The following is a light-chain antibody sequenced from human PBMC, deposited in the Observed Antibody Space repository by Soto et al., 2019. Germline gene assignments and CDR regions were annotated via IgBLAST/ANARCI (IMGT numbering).Light chain of an antibody. CDR3: QQRTNWLWT. V-gene: IGKV3-11*01. Sequence: EIVLTQSPTTLSLSPGESATLSCRASQSVSTSLAWYQQKPGQAPRLLIYDASKKATGIPARFSGSGSGTDFPLTISSLEPEDFAVYYCQQRTNWLWTFGQGTKVEIK. CDR2: DAS. CDR1: QSVSTS. J-gene: IGKJ1*01.